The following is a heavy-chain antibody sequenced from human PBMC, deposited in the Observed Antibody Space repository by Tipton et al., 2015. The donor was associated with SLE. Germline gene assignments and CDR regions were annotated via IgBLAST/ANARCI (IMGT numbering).Heavy chain of an antibody. CDR1: GGSISSRSYY. Sequence: TLSLTCTVSGGSISSRSYYWGWIRQPPGKGLEWIGMIYYSGSTYYNPSLKSRVTISVDTSKNQFSLRLTSVTAADTAVYYCARLEDPFGIFGVPKGWFDPWGQGTLVTVSS. J-gene: IGHJ5*02. CDR2: IYYSGST. D-gene: IGHD3-3*01. V-gene: IGHV4-39*07. CDR3: ARLEDPFGIFGVPKGWFDP.